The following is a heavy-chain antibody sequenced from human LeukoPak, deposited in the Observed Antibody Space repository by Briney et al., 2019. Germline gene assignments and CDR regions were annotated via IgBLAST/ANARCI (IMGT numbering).Heavy chain of an antibody. CDR1: GGSISSSSYN. J-gene: IGHJ4*02. CDR3: ARNRITIFGDPHYFDY. V-gene: IGHV4-39*01. Sequence: SETLSLTCTVSGGSISSSSYNWGWIRQAPGKGLEWIGSLYYSGSTYYNPSLKSRVTISVDTSKTQFSLKLSSVTAADTAVYYCARNRITIFGDPHYFDYWGQGTLVTVSS. CDR2: LYYSGST. D-gene: IGHD3-3*01.